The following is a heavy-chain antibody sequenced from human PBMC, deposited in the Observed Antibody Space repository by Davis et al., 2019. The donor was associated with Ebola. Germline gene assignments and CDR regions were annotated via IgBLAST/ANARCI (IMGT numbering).Heavy chain of an antibody. J-gene: IGHJ5*02. Sequence: GRSLRLSCAASGFTFDDYAMHWVRQAPGKGLEWVSGISWNSGSIGYADSVKGRFTISRDNAKNSLYLQMNSLRAEDTALYYCAKDRLGATTGWFDPWGQGTLVTVSS. CDR1: GFTFDDYA. V-gene: IGHV3-9*01. CDR3: AKDRLGATTGWFDP. CDR2: ISWNSGSI. D-gene: IGHD1-26*01.